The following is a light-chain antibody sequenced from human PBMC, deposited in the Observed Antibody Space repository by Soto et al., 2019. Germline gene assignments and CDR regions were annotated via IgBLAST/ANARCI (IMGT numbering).Light chain of an antibody. Sequence: EIVLTQSPATLSLSPEERATLSCRASQSVTRNLAWYQQKPGQAPRILIYDASNRAIGIPARFRGSGSGTDFTLTISSLEPEDFAIYYCQQRSNWPPRYTFGQGTKVEIK. V-gene: IGKV3-11*01. J-gene: IGKJ2*01. CDR1: QSVTRN. CDR2: DAS. CDR3: QQRSNWPPRYT.